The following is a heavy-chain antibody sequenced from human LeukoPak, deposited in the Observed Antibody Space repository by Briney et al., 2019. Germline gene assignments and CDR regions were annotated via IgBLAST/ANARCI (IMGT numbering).Heavy chain of an antibody. CDR3: ARRGSYEPFDY. CDR2: IYYSGST. V-gene: IGHV4-59*08. J-gene: IGHJ4*02. CDR1: GGSISSYY. Sequence: PSETLSLTCTVSGGSISSYYWRWIRQPPGKVLEWIGYIYYSGSTNYNPSLKSRVTISVDTSKNQFSLKLSSVTAADTAVYYCARRGSYEPFDYWGQRTLVTVSS. D-gene: IGHD1-26*01.